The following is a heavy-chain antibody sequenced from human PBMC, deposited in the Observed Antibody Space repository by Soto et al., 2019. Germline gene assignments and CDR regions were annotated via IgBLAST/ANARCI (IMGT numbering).Heavy chain of an antibody. J-gene: IGHJ5*02. CDR1: RNSIISIYYY. D-gene: IGHD2-2*01. CDR3: ARVPDR. Sequence: SETLSLTCTLDRNSIISIYYYWSWIRQPPGKGLEWIGYIYYSGSTYYNPSLKSRVTISVDTSKNQFSLKLSSVTAADTAVYYCARVPDRWGQGTLVTVS. CDR2: IYYSGST. V-gene: IGHV4-30-4*01.